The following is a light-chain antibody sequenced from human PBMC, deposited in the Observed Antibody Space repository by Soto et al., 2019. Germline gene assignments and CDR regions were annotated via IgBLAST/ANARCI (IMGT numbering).Light chain of an antibody. CDR2: SNN. CDR1: SSNIGGYP. V-gene: IGLV1-44*01. J-gene: IGLJ3*02. CDR3: AAWDASLNGWV. Sequence: QPVLTQAPSASGTPGQRVTISCSGGSSNIGGYPVNWYQHLPGTAPKLLIYSNNQRPSGVPDRFSGSKSGTSASLAVSGLQSEDEADYYCAAWDASLNGWVFGGGTKLTVL.